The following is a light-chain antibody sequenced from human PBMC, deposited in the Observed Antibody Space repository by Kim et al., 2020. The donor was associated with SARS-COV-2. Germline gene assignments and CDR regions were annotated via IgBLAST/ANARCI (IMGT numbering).Light chain of an antibody. V-gene: IGLV1-44*01. CDR2: SNN. CDR3: AAWDDSLNGWV. CDR1: SSNIGSNT. J-gene: IGLJ3*02. Sequence: GQRVTITCCGSSSNIGSNTVNWYQQHPGTAPKRLIYSNNQRPSGVPDRFSGSKSGTSASLAISGLQSEDEADDYCAAWDDSLNGWVFGGGTQLTVL.